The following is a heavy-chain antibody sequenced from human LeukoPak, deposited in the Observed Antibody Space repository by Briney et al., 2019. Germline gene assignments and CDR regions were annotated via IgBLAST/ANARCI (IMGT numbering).Heavy chain of an antibody. Sequence: SETLSLTCTVSGGSISSYYWSWIRQPPGKGLEWIGYISKSGNTNYSPSLKSRVTILGDTSKNQCFLKLSSVTAADTAVYYCARARYVNSFYAFDIWGQGTMVTVSS. CDR2: ISKSGNT. CDR1: GGSISSYY. D-gene: IGHD3-9*01. V-gene: IGHV4-59*01. CDR3: ARARYVNSFYAFDI. J-gene: IGHJ3*02.